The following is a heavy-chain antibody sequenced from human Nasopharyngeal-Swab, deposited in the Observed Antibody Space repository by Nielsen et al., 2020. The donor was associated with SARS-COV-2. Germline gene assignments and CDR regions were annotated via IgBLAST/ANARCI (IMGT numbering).Heavy chain of an antibody. CDR3: ARYSSTNWYFDL. D-gene: IGHD6-13*01. V-gene: IGHV1-3*01. CDR1: GYTFTSYA. J-gene: IGHJ2*01. CDR2: INAGNGNT. Sequence: SVKVSCQASGYTFTSYAMHWVRQAPGQRLEWMGWINAGNGNTKYSQKFQGRVTITRDTSASTAYMELSSLRSEDTAVYYCARYSSTNWYFDLWGRGTLVTVSS.